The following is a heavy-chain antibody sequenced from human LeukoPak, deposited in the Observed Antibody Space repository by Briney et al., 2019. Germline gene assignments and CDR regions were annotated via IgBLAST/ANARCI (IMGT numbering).Heavy chain of an antibody. CDR1: GYTLTSYA. V-gene: IGHV1-3*01. CDR2: INAGNGNT. CDR3: ARILGYSSSWANPGKGMDV. J-gene: IGHJ6*02. D-gene: IGHD6-13*01. Sequence: GASVKVSCKASGYTLTSYAMHWVRQAPGQRLEWMGWINAGNGNTKYSQKFQGRVTITRDTSASTAYMELSSLRSEDTAVYYCARILGYSSSWANPGKGMDVWGQGTTVTVSS.